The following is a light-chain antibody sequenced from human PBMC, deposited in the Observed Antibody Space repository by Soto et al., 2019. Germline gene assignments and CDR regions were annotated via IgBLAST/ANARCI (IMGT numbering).Light chain of an antibody. Sequence: DIQMTQSPSTLSASVGDRVTITCRASQSISSSLAWYQQKPGKGPELLIYTASSLASGVPSRFSGSGSGTEFTLAIRSPQPDDFATYYCQQDNPNFIYTFGQGTRLEIK. V-gene: IGKV1-5*03. J-gene: IGKJ2*01. CDR1: QSISSS. CDR3: QQDNPNFIYT. CDR2: TAS.